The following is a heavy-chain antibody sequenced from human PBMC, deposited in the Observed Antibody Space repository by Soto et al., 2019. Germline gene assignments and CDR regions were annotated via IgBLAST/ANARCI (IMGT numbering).Heavy chain of an antibody. CDR3: ARDPGPYYGSGSYAFDI. D-gene: IGHD3-10*01. Sequence: GGSLRLSCAASGFTFSSYSMNWVRQAPGKGLEWVSYISSSSSTIYYADSVKGRFTISRDNAKNSLYLQMNSLRDEDTAVYYCARDPGPYYGSGSYAFDIWGQGTMVTVSS. J-gene: IGHJ3*02. CDR1: GFTFSSYS. CDR2: ISSSSSTI. V-gene: IGHV3-48*02.